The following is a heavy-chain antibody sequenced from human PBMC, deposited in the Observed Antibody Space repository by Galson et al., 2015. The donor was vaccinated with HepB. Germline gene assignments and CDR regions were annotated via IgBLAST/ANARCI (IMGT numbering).Heavy chain of an antibody. CDR2: ISYDGTNK. D-gene: IGHD6-6*01. CDR1: GFTFSSYA. J-gene: IGHJ6*02. CDR3: ARVPHSSSLLGYYHYGMDV. V-gene: IGHV3-30-3*01. Sequence: SLRLSCAASGFTFSSYALHWVRQAPGKGLEWVAVISYDGTNKHYAESVKGRFTISRGNSKNTLYLQMNSPRGEDTAMYYCARVPHSSSLLGYYHYGMDVWGRGTTVTVSS.